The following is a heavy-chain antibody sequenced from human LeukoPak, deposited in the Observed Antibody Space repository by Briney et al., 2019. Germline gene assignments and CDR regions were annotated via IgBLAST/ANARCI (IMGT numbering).Heavy chain of an antibody. Sequence: PSETLSLTCAVYGGSFSGYYWSWIRQPPGKGLEWIGEINHSGGTNYNPSLKSRVTISVDTSKNQFSLKLSSVTAADTAVYYCARGRDSSGYFYYYYYYMDVWGKGTTVTVSS. V-gene: IGHV4-34*01. CDR1: GGSFSGYY. CDR2: INHSGGT. CDR3: ARGRDSSGYFYYYYYYMDV. D-gene: IGHD3-22*01. J-gene: IGHJ6*03.